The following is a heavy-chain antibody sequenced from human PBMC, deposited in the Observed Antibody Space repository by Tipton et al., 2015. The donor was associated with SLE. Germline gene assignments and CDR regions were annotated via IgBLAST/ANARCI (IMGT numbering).Heavy chain of an antibody. Sequence: TLSLTCTVSGGSISNYYWSWIRQSPGKGLEWIGYIYYSGHTDYNPSLKSRVTLSVDTSKSQFSFSLRLSSVTAADTAVYYCAGLTATTVYWGQGTLVTVSS. V-gene: IGHV4-59*12. J-gene: IGHJ4*02. CDR1: GGSISNYY. CDR2: IYYSGHT. CDR3: AGLTATTVY. D-gene: IGHD1-7*01.